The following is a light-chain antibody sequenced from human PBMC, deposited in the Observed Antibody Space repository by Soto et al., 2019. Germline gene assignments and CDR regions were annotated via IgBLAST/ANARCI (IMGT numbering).Light chain of an antibody. CDR1: QSISSW. CDR3: QQYNSYWT. J-gene: IGKJ1*01. CDR2: KAS. Sequence: DIQMTQSPSTLSASVGDRVTITCRASQSISSWLAWYQKKPGKAPKLLIYKASSLESGVPSRFSGSGSGTEFTLTISSLQPDYFATYYCQQYNSYWTFGQGTKVEIK. V-gene: IGKV1-5*03.